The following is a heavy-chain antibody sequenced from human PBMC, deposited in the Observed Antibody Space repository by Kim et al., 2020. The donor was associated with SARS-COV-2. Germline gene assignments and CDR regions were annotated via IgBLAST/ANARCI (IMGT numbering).Heavy chain of an antibody. V-gene: IGHV4-4*07. D-gene: IGHD5-18*01. CDR2: IYTSGST. Sequence: SETLSLTCTVSGGSISSYYWSWIRQPAGKGLEWIGRIYTSGSTNYNPSLKSRVTMSVDTSKNQFSLKLSSVTAADTAVYYCARERRIQLWDPSYWYFDLWGRGTLVTVSS. CDR3: ARERRIQLWDPSYWYFDL. CDR1: GGSISSYY. J-gene: IGHJ2*01.